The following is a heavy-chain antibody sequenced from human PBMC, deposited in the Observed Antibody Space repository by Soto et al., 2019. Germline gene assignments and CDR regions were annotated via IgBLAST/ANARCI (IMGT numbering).Heavy chain of an antibody. J-gene: IGHJ6*02. CDR3: ARRREGYILQSGMDV. CDR1: GYSFTRYW. V-gene: IGHV5-51*01. D-gene: IGHD5-12*01. CDR2: IYPGDSDT. Sequence: ESLTIYFTGSGYSFTRYWIGWVRQMPGKGLECMGIIYPGDSDTRYSPSFQGQVTISADKSISTAYLQWSSLKASDTAMYYCARRREGYILQSGMDVWGQGTTVTVSS.